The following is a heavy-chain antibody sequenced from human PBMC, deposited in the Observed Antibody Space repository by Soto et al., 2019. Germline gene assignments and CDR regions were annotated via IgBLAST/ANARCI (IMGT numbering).Heavy chain of an antibody. CDR2: IYYSGT. D-gene: IGHD3-22*01. CDR1: GGSISSYY. V-gene: IGHV4-59*01. CDR3: ARTYDGSGPNSGGYGFDI. J-gene: IGHJ3*02. Sequence: QVQLQESGPGLVKPSETLSLTCSVSGGSISSYYWSWIRQPPGKGLEWIAYIYYSGTSYNPSLKIRVSISLDTPKNQFSLKLSSVTAADTALYYCARTYDGSGPNSGGYGFDIWGQGTMVTVSS.